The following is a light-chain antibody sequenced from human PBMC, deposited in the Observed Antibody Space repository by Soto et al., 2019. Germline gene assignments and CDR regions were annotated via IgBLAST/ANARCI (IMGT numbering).Light chain of an antibody. V-gene: IGKV1-39*01. CDR2: AAS. J-gene: IGKJ4*01. Sequence: DIQMTQSPSSLSASVGDRVTITCRASQSIISYLNWYQQKPGKAPNLLIYAASSLQSGVPSRFSGSGSGTDFTLTISSLQPEDFAIYYCQQSYSTPTFGGGTKVEIK. CDR3: QQSYSTPT. CDR1: QSIISY.